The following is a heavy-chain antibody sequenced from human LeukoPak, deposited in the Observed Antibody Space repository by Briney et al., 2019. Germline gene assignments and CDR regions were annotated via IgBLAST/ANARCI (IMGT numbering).Heavy chain of an antibody. Sequence: PSETLSLTCAVYGGSFSGYHWTWIRQSPGKGLEWIGDINPSGSTYYNPSLKSRLTISVDTSKNQFSLRLSSVTAADTAVYYCARAAGRDSSGYYYESEYFQPWGQGTLVTVSS. D-gene: IGHD3-22*01. CDR1: GGSFSGYH. CDR3: ARAAGRDSSGYYYESEYFQP. J-gene: IGHJ1*01. CDR2: INPSGST. V-gene: IGHV4-34*01.